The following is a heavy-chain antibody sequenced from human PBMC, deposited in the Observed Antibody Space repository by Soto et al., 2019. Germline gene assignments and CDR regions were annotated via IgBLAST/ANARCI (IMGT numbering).Heavy chain of an antibody. D-gene: IGHD3-9*01. V-gene: IGHV4-59*01. CDR1: GASLTSYF. Sequence: QVQLQESGPGLVKPSETLSPPGSVSGASLTSYFWTWLRQPPGRGLEWIGYIYNTGKTNYNPSLKSRVTISMDLSKNQFSLELRSLTAADTAVYYCARIILTGYYGLEPWGQGTLVIVSA. CDR3: ARIILTGYYGLEP. J-gene: IGHJ5*02. CDR2: IYNTGKT.